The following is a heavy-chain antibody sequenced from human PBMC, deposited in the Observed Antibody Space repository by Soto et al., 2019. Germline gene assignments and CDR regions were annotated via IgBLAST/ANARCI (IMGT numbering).Heavy chain of an antibody. Sequence: SETLSLTCAVYGGSFSGYYWSWIRQPPGKGLEWIGEINHSGSTNYNPSLKSRVTISVDTSKNQFSLKLSSVTAADTAVYYCARASCSGGSCYSDYYGMDVWGQGTTVTVSS. D-gene: IGHD2-15*01. CDR1: GGSFSGYY. V-gene: IGHV4-34*01. CDR2: INHSGST. J-gene: IGHJ6*02. CDR3: ARASCSGGSCYSDYYGMDV.